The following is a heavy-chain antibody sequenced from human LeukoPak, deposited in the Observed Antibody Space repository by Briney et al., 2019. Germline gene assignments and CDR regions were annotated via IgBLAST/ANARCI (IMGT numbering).Heavy chain of an antibody. CDR3: ARGLHYYGSGSYYNAELDY. CDR1: GGSFSGYY. Sequence: SETLSLTCAVYGGSFSGYYWSWIRQPPGKGLEWIGEINHSGSTNYNPSLKSRVTISVDTSKNQFSLKLSSVTAADTAVYYCARGLHYYGSGSYYNAELDYWGQGTLATVSS. J-gene: IGHJ4*02. V-gene: IGHV4-34*01. D-gene: IGHD3-10*01. CDR2: INHSGST.